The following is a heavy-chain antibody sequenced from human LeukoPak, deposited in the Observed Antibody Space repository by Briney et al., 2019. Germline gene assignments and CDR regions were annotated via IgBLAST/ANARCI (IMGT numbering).Heavy chain of an antibody. V-gene: IGHV4-39*07. D-gene: IGHD3-22*01. J-gene: IGHJ4*02. CDR1: GGSISSSYYY. CDR2: IYYSGST. CDR3: ARGYDSSAYYPFNY. Sequence: PSETLSLTCTVSGGSISSSYYYWGWIRQPPGKGLEWIGSIYYSGSTYYNPSLKSRVTISVDTSKNQFSLMLSSVTAADTAVYYCARGYDSSAYYPFNYWGQGTLVTVSS.